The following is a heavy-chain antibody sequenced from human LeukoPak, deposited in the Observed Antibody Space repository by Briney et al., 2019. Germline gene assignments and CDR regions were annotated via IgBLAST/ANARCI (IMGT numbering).Heavy chain of an antibody. Sequence: SVKVSRKASGGTFSSYATSWVRQAPGQGLEWMGGIIPIFGTANYAQKFQGRVTITADESTSTAYMELSSLRSEDTAVYYCARKGGISSGWYDDAFDIWGQGTMVTVSS. CDR1: GGTFSSYA. V-gene: IGHV1-69*01. J-gene: IGHJ3*02. D-gene: IGHD6-19*01. CDR2: IIPIFGTA. CDR3: ARKGGISSGWYDDAFDI.